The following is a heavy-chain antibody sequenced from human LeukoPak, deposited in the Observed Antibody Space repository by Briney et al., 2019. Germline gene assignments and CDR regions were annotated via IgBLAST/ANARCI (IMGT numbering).Heavy chain of an antibody. CDR2: IYYSGST. D-gene: IGHD2-2*01. CDR3: ARGDIVVVPAADNYYYGMDV. CDR1: GGSISSGDYY. J-gene: IGHJ6*04. V-gene: IGHV4-30-4*01. Sequence: PSQTLSLTCTVSGGSISSGDYYWSWIRQPPGTGLEWIGYIYYSGSTYYNPSLKSRVTISVDTSKNQFSLKLSSVTAADTAVYYCARGDIVVVPAADNYYYGMDVWGKGTTVTVSS.